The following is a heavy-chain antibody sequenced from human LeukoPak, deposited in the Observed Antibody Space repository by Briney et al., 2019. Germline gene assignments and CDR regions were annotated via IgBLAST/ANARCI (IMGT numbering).Heavy chain of an antibody. V-gene: IGHV1-8*01. D-gene: IGHD3-22*01. Sequence: ASVKVSCTASGYTFTSYDINWVRQATGQGLEWMGWMNPNSGNTGYAQKFQGRVTMTRNTSISTAYMELSSLRSEDTAVYYCARVRRSADYYDSSGYYWGDYYYMDVWGKGTTVTISS. CDR3: ARVRRSADYYDSSGYYWGDYYYMDV. CDR1: GYTFTSYD. J-gene: IGHJ6*03. CDR2: MNPNSGNT.